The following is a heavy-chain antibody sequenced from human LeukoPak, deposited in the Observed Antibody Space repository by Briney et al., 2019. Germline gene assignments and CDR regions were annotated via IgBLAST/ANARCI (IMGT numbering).Heavy chain of an antibody. V-gene: IGHV1-69*01. D-gene: IGHD2-21*01. CDR1: GGTFSSYA. Sequence: SVKVSCKASGGTFSSYAISWVRQAPGQGLEWMGGIIPIFGTANYAQKFQGRVTITADESTSTAYMELSSLRSEDTAVYYCARDIRYAPLAYCGGDCSTDAFDTRGQGTMVTVSS. J-gene: IGHJ3*02. CDR3: ARDIRYAPLAYCGGDCSTDAFDT. CDR2: IIPIFGTA.